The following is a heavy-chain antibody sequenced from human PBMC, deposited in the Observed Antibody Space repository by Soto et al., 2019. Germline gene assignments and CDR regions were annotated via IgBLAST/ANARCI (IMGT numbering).Heavy chain of an antibody. D-gene: IGHD6-6*01. Sequence: SETLSLTCTVSGGSSSSSSYYWGWIRQPPGKGLEWIGSIYYSGSTYYNPSLKSRVTISVDTSKNQFSLKLSSVTAADTAVYYCARQHTEYSRSSALDYWGQGTLVTRLL. CDR1: GGSSSSSSYY. V-gene: IGHV4-39*01. CDR2: IYYSGST. CDR3: ARQHTEYSRSSALDY. J-gene: IGHJ4*02.